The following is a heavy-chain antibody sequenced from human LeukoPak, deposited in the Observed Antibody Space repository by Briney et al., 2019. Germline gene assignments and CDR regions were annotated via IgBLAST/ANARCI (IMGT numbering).Heavy chain of an antibody. CDR2: IYHSGST. Sequence: GSLSLSCAASGFTFSSYWMHWVRQAPGKGLEWIGSIYHSGSTNYNPSLKSRVTISVDKSKNQFSLKLSSVTAADTAVYYCARANDYGDPMPRYMDVWGKGTTVTVSS. V-gene: IGHV4-4*02. CDR1: GFTFSSYW. D-gene: IGHD4-17*01. CDR3: ARANDYGDPMPRYMDV. J-gene: IGHJ6*03.